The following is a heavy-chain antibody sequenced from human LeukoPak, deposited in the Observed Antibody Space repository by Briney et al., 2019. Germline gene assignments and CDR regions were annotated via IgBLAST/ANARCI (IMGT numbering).Heavy chain of an antibody. V-gene: IGHV3-15*01. J-gene: IGHJ4*02. Sequence: VQPGGSLRLSCAASGFIFNNAWLSWVRQAPGKGLEWVGRIKPITDGGTTDYAAPLKGRFTISRDDSKNTLYLQMNSLQTEDTALYYCAIVYCSGGICYSNEYSWGQGTLVTVSS. CDR1: GFIFNNAW. D-gene: IGHD2-15*01. CDR2: IKPITDGGTT. CDR3: AIVYCSGGICYSNEYS.